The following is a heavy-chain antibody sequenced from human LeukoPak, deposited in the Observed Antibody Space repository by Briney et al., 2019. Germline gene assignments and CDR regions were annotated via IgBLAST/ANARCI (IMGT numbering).Heavy chain of an antibody. D-gene: IGHD2-2*01. CDR1: GGSISGGSYY. CDR2: IYTSGST. J-gene: IGHJ5*02. Sequence: SETLSLTCTVSGGSISGGSYYWSWIRQPAGKGLEWIGRIYTSGSTNYNPSLKSRVTISVDTSKNQFSLKLSSVTAADTAVYYCARWGTYASTSNWFDPWGQGTLVTVSS. V-gene: IGHV4-61*02. CDR3: ARWGTYASTSNWFDP.